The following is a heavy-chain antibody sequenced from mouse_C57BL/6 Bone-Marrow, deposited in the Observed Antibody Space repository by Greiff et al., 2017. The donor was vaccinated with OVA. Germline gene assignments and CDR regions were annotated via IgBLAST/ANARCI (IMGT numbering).Heavy chain of an antibody. CDR3: ARELLRSAWFAY. D-gene: IGHD1-1*01. CDR1: GFTFSDYG. J-gene: IGHJ3*01. CDR2: ISSGSSTI. V-gene: IGHV5-17*01. Sequence: EVHLVESGGGLVKPGGSLKLSCAASGFTFSDYGMHWVRQAPEKGLELVAYISSGSSTIYYADTVQGRFTISRVNAKNTLFLQMTSLRSEDTAMYYCARELLRSAWFAYWGQGTLVTVSA.